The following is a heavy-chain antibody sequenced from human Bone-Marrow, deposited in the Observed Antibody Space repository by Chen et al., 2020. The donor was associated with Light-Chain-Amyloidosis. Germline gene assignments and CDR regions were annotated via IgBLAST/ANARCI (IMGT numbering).Heavy chain of an antibody. CDR2: IDLSDFDT. D-gene: IGHD3-22*01. J-gene: IGHJ4*02. Sequence: EVQLVQSGAEVKKPGESLRISCTGSGHIFSSYWISWVRQMPGKGLEWMGRIDLSDFDTNYSPSFQGHVTISVDKSINTAHLQWSRLEASDTAIYYCARQGYYEISGYSDYWGQGTLVTVSS. V-gene: IGHV5-10-1*03. CDR1: GHIFSSYW. CDR3: ARQGYYEISGYSDY.